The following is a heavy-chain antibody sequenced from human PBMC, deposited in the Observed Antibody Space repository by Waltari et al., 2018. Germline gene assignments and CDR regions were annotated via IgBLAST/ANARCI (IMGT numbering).Heavy chain of an antibody. D-gene: IGHD6-6*01. V-gene: IGHV1-69*05. CDR2: LIPIFGTA. J-gene: IGHJ5*02. CDR1: GGTFSTYN. CDR3: ASGNIAAAQNWFDP. Sequence: QVQLVQSGAEVKNPGSSVKVSCKASGGTFSTYNIHWVRQAPGQGLEGMGGLIPIFGTANYAQKFQGRVTITTDESTSTAYMELNSLRSEDTAVYYCASGNIAAAQNWFDPWGQGTLVTVSS.